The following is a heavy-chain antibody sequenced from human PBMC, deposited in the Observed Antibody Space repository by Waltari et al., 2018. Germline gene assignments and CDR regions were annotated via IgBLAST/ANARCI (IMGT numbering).Heavy chain of an antibody. J-gene: IGHJ4*02. V-gene: IGHV4-38-2*02. CDR1: GYSISSGYY. CDR2: IYHSGST. D-gene: IGHD3-10*01. Sequence: QVQLQESGPGLVKPSETLSLTCTVSGYSISSGYYWGWIRQPPGKGLEWIGSIYHSGSTYYNPSLKSRVTISVDTSKNQFSLKLSSVTAADTAVYYCAGGGVGGEESMFDYWGQGTLVTVSS. CDR3: AGGGVGGEESMFDY.